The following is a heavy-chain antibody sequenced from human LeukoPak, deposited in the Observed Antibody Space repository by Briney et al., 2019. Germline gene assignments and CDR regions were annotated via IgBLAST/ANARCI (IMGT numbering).Heavy chain of an antibody. CDR2: VYYSGST. J-gene: IGHJ4*02. V-gene: IGHV4-31*03. CDR1: GGSISSGGYY. CDR3: ARAAFYFDSSGHSPDFDY. Sequence: SETLSLTCTVSGGSISSGGYYWSWIRQHPGKGLEWIGCVYYSGSTYYNPSLKSRLTISVDTSKNQFSLKLSSVTAADTAVYYCARAAFYFDSSGHSPDFDYWGQGTLVTVSS. D-gene: IGHD3-22*01.